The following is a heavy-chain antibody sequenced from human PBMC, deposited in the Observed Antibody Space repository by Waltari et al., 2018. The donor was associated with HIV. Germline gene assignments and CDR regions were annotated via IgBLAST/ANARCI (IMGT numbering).Heavy chain of an antibody. D-gene: IGHD2-15*01. J-gene: IGHJ4*02. CDR1: GYPLSDLS. CDR3: VTLYNESPLYSNF. V-gene: IGHV1-24*01. CDR2: FDPKNGKP. Sequence: QLIQSTSALKRPGASVTISCQVSGYPLSDLSMQWVRQGRGQRLEWMGGFDPKNGKPVYSQRFWGRVSLAEDTSQDTAFLELNRLTSDDTAVYYCVTLYNESPLYSNFWGRGTLVTVS.